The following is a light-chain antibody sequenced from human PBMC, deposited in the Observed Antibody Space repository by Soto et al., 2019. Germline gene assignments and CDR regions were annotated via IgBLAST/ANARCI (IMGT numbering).Light chain of an antibody. Sequence: DIEVNPRACTLYASVGDGFTITCLASQRISTWLAWYQQKPGKAPKLLISDASSLETGVPSRFSGSGSGTEYIPISNMQPEDFSTYYSCQEYSFQWTFGPGTKVDIK. V-gene: IGKV1-5*01. CDR1: QRISTW. CDR3: QEYSFQWT. CDR2: DAS. J-gene: IGKJ1*01.